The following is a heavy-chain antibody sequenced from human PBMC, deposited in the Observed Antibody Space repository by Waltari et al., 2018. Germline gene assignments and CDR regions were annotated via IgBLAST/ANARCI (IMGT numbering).Heavy chain of an antibody. Sequence: EVQLVQSGAEVKKPGESLKISCKGSGYSFSSYWIGWVRQMPGIGLELMGIVYPCDSETRDSPSFKGKVTSLVDKSISTTYLQWSSLKASDTAMYYWARRVGRANDYWGQGTLVTVSS. CDR1: GYSFSSYW. J-gene: IGHJ4*02. CDR2: VYPCDSET. V-gene: IGHV5-51*01. CDR3: ARRVGRANDY.